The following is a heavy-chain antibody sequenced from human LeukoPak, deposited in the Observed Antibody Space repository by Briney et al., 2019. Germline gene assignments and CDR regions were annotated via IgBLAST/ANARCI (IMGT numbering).Heavy chain of an antibody. Sequence: GGSLRLSCAASGFTFSSYGMHWVRQAPGKGLEWVAFIRYDGSNKYYADSVKGRFTISRDNSKNTLYLQMNSLGAEDTAVYYCAKDLLGNYYYGSGSILYYWGQGTLVTVSS. J-gene: IGHJ4*02. D-gene: IGHD3-10*01. V-gene: IGHV3-30*02. CDR2: IRYDGSNK. CDR3: AKDLLGNYYYGSGSILYY. CDR1: GFTFSSYG.